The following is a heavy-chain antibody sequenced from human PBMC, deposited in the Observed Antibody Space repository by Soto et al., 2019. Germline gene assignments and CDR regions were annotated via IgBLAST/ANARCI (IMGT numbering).Heavy chain of an antibody. CDR1: GYTFTSYG. CDR2: IIAYNGNT. Sequence: ASVKVSCKASGYTFTSYGISWVRQAPGQGLEWMGWIIAYNGNTNYAQKLQGRVTMTTDTSTSTAYMELRSLRSDDTAVYYCARDWARVLRYFDRHYGMDVWGQGTTVTVSS. V-gene: IGHV1-18*01. D-gene: IGHD3-9*01. J-gene: IGHJ6*02. CDR3: ARDWARVLRYFDRHYGMDV.